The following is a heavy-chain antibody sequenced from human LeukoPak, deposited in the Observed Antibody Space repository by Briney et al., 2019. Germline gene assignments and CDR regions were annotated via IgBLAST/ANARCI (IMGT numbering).Heavy chain of an antibody. D-gene: IGHD6-13*01. J-gene: IGHJ4*02. CDR2: IYPGDSET. Sequence: GESLKISCKGSGYSFTSYWIGWARQMPGKGLEWMGIIYPGDSETRYSPSFQGQVTISADNPISAAYLQWSSLKASDTAMYYCARRVAAAGHHFDYWGQGTLVTVSS. V-gene: IGHV5-51*01. CDR3: ARRVAAAGHHFDY. CDR1: GYSFTSYW.